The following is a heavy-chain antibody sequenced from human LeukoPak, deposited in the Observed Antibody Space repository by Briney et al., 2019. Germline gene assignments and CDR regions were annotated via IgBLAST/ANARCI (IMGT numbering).Heavy chain of an antibody. Sequence: GGSLRLSCAASGFPFGSYSMTWVRQAPGKGLEWVANIKPDGTTKFYVDSVKGRFTISRDNALNPLYLQMNSLRAEDTAIYYCARSIPYGTTWYGRSDYWGQGTLVTVSS. CDR2: IKPDGTTK. D-gene: IGHD6-13*01. CDR1: GFPFGSYS. CDR3: ARSIPYGTTWYGRSDY. J-gene: IGHJ4*02. V-gene: IGHV3-7*03.